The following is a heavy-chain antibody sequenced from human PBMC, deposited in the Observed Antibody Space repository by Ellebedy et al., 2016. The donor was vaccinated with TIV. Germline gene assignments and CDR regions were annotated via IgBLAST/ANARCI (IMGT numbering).Heavy chain of an antibody. CDR3: ATDGSYGDYRSPTHAFEM. D-gene: IGHD4-17*01. Sequence: GESLKISCAASGFSFRSYWMSWVRQAPGKGLEWVANMNQDGSDKYYVDSVKGRFTISRDNAKNSLYLQMNSLTAEDTAVYYCATDGSYGDYRSPTHAFEMWGQGTMVTVS. CDR2: MNQDGSDK. J-gene: IGHJ3*02. CDR1: GFSFRSYW. V-gene: IGHV3-7*01.